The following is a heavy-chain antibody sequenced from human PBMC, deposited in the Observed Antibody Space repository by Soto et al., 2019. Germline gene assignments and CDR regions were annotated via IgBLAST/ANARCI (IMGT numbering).Heavy chain of an antibody. Sequence: QVQLVQSGAEVRKPGSSVKVSCEASGGSFNNYVISWLRQAPGQGLEWMGGIIPNYEAANYAQKFRGRLTITADKATNTAYMELNSLRPEDTSTYYCARYWNAGTLCGAFDIWAQGTTAIVS. CDR2: IIPNYEAA. CDR1: GGSFNNYV. D-gene: IGHD1-1*01. J-gene: IGHJ3*02. V-gene: IGHV1-69*06. CDR3: ARYWNAGTLCGAFDI.